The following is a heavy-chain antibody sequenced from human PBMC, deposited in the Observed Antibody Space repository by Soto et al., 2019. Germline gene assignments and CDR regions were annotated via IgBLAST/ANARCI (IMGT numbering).Heavy chain of an antibody. CDR2: ISGSGGST. CDR3: AKGFGYCSSTSCPTGYFQH. D-gene: IGHD2-2*01. V-gene: IGHV3-23*01. Sequence: GGSLRLSCAASGFTFSSYAMSWVRQAPGKGLEWVSAISGSGGSTYYADSVKGRFTISRDNSKNTLYLQMNSLRAEDTAVYYCAKGFGYCSSTSCPTGYFQHWGQGTRVTVAS. J-gene: IGHJ1*01. CDR1: GFTFSSYA.